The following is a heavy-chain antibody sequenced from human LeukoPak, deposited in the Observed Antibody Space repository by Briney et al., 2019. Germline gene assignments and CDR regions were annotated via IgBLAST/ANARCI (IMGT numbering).Heavy chain of an antibody. J-gene: IGHJ3*02. D-gene: IGHD1-26*01. V-gene: IGHV4-61*02. CDR2: IFAGEST. CDR3: ARGAIVGALEDI. CDR1: GVSITSSSFY. Sequence: PSETLSLTCTVSGVSITSSSFYWTWIRQPAGKGLEWIGRIFAGESTTYNPSLRSRVTISVDRSKNQFSLKLSSVTAADTAVYYCARGAIVGALEDIWGQGTMVTVSS.